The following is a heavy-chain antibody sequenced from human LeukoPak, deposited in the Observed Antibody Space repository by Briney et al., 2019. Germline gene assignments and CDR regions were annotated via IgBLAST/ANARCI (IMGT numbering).Heavy chain of an antibody. D-gene: IGHD3-10*01. CDR2: ISSSSSYI. J-gene: IGHJ4*02. CDR3: ARDGELLWLGESNTAYYFDY. Sequence: KPGGSLRLSCAASGFTFSSYSMNWVRQAPGKGLEWVSSISSSSSYIYYADSVKGRFTISRDNAKNSLYLQMNSLRAEDTAVYYWARDGELLWLGESNTAYYFDYGGRGTLSTVPS. CDR1: GFTFSSYS. V-gene: IGHV3-21*01.